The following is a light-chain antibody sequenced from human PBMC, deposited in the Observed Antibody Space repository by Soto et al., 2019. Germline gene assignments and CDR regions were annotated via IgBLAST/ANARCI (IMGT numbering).Light chain of an antibody. V-gene: IGKV1-9*01. CDR1: QGISSY. J-gene: IGKJ4*01. CDR2: TAT. CDR3: XQVXRYPLT. Sequence: DIQLTQSPSFLSASVGDRLTITCRASQGISSYLAWYQQKSGKAPELLIYTATTLQSAVPXXFXXXGXXTXXXXXXXXXQPXXFATYYCXQVXRYPLTFGGGTXVEXK.